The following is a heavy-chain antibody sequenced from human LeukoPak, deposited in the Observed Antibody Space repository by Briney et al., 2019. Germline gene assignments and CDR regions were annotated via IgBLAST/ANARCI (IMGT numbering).Heavy chain of an antibody. J-gene: IGHJ4*02. CDR2: ISSSRSTI. CDR1: GFTLSSYS. Sequence: PGGSLTLSCAASGFTLSSYSMNWVRQAPGKGLEWVSYISSSRSTIYYAHSVKRRFTISRDNAKNSLYLQMSSLRAEDTAVYYCAREEYSYGSAFDYWGQGTLVTVSS. D-gene: IGHD5-18*01. V-gene: IGHV3-48*04. CDR3: AREEYSYGSAFDY.